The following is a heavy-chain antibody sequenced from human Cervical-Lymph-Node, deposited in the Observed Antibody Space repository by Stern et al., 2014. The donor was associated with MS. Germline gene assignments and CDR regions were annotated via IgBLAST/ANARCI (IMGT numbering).Heavy chain of an antibody. CDR2: ISYSGNT. J-gene: IGHJ4*02. Sequence: VHLVESGPGLVKPSQTLSLTCTVSGGAVSSGDRYWSWIRQHPEKGLAWIGYISYSGNTYYNPSLESRVTISMDRSKNQFSLKLRSVTAADTAVYYCARVTEFLRFFYPDYWGQGIRVTVSS. CDR3: ARVTEFLRFFYPDY. V-gene: IGHV4-31*03. CDR1: GGAVSSGDRY. D-gene: IGHD3-3*01.